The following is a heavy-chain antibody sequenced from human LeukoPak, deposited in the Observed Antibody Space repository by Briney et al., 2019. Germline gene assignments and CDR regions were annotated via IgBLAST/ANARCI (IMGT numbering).Heavy chain of an antibody. CDR2: ISYDGSNK. J-gene: IGHJ6*02. CDR1: GFTFSSYG. D-gene: IGHD6-13*01. V-gene: IGHV3-30*03. CDR3: ARYSSSWNYYYYGIDV. Sequence: GGSLRLSCAASGFTFSSYGMHWVRQAPGKGLEWVAVISYDGSNKYYADSVKGRFTISRDNSKNTLYLQMNSLRAEDTAVYYCARYSSSWNYYYYGIDVWGQGTTVTVSS.